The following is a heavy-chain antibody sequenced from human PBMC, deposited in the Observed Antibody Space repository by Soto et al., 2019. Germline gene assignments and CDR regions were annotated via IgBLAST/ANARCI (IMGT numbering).Heavy chain of an antibody. J-gene: IGHJ6*03. CDR3: AKTLVVPAAIWSSSYYYMDV. V-gene: IGHV3-48*01. CDR1: GFTFSSYS. CDR2: ISSSSSTI. Sequence: PGGSLRLSCAASGFTFSSYSMNWVRQAPGKGLEWVSYISSSSSTIYYADSVKGRFTLSRDNAKNSLYLQMNSLRAEDTAVYYWAKTLVVPAAIWSSSYYYMDVWGKGTTVTVSS. D-gene: IGHD2-2*01.